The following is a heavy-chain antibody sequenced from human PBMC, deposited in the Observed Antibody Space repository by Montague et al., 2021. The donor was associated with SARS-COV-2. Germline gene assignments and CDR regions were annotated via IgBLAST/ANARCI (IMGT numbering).Heavy chain of an antibody. CDR2: IYYSGST. V-gene: IGHV4-31*03. Sequence: TLSLTCTVSGGSISSGGYYWSWIRQHPGKGLEWIGYIYYSGSTYYNPSLKSRVTISVDTSKNQFSLKLSSVTAADTAVYYCARAPVAHITIFGVVTSFDYWGQGTLVTVSS. J-gene: IGHJ4*02. CDR1: GGSISSGGYY. CDR3: ARAPVAHITIFGVVTSFDY. D-gene: IGHD3-3*01.